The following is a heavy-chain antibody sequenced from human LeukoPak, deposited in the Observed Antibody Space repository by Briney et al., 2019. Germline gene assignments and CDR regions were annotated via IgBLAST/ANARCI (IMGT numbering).Heavy chain of an antibody. CDR3: ARGLYGDYSGIFDY. V-gene: IGHV3-66*01. CDR2: IYSGGST. CDR1: GFTVSSNY. J-gene: IGHJ4*02. Sequence: PGGSLRLSCAASGFTVSSNYMSWVRQAPGKGLEWVSVIYSGGSTYYADSVKGRFTISRDNSKNTLYLQMNSLRAEDTAVYYCARGLYGDYSGIFDYWGQGTLVTVSS. D-gene: IGHD4-17*01.